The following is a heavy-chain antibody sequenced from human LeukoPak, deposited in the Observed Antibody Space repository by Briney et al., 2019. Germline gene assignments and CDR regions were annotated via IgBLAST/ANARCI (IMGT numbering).Heavy chain of an antibody. D-gene: IGHD3-10*01. Sequence: ASVKVYCKADGYTFTGYYMHWVRQTPGQRLEWMGWINPNSGGTNYAQKFQGRVTMTRDTSISTAYMELSRLRSDDTAVYYCARAYETMVRGVIMNWGQGTLVTVSS. CDR1: GYTFTGYY. V-gene: IGHV1-2*02. CDR2: INPNSGGT. CDR3: ARAYETMVRGVIMN. J-gene: IGHJ4*02.